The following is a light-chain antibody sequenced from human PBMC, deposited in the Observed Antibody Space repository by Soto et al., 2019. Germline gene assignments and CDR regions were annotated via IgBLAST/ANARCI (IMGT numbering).Light chain of an antibody. CDR3: CSYAGSGKVV. CDR1: SSDIGSYNL. V-gene: IGLV2-23*02. CDR2: EVS. Sequence: QSVLTQPASVSGSLGQSISISCTGTSSDIGSYNLVSWYQQYPGKAPKLMILEVSERPSGVSNRFSGSKSGDTASLTISGLQAEGEADYYCCSYAGSGKVVFGGGTKLTVL. J-gene: IGLJ3*02.